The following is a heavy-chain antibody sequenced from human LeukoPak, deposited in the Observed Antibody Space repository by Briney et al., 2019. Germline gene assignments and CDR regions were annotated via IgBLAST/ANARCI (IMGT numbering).Heavy chain of an antibody. V-gene: IGHV1-18*01. J-gene: IGHJ4*02. Sequence: ASVKVSCKASGYTFTSYGISWVRQVPGQGLEWMGWISAYNGNTNYAQKLQGRVTMTTDTSTSTAYMELRSLRSDDTAVYYCAREMIVVVTATYYFDYWGQGTLVTVSS. CDR1: GYTFTSYG. D-gene: IGHD2-21*02. CDR2: ISAYNGNT. CDR3: AREMIVVVTATYYFDY.